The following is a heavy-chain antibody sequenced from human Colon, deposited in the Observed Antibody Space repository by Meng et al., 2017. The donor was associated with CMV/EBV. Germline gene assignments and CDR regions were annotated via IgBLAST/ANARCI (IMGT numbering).Heavy chain of an antibody. D-gene: IGHD1-26*01. CDR3: ARDTTSGSYIHHYGMDG. Sequence: GESLKISCAASGFTFSSYFMSWVRQAPGKGLEWVANIKHDGGEKYYVDSVKGRFTISRDNAKNSVYLQLNSLGAEDTAVYYCARDTTSGSYIHHYGMDGWGLGTTVTVSS. J-gene: IGHJ6*02. CDR2: IKHDGGEK. CDR1: GFTFSSYF. V-gene: IGHV3-7*01.